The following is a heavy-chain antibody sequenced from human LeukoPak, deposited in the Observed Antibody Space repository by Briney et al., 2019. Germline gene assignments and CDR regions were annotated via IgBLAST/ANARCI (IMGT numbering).Heavy chain of an antibody. D-gene: IGHD6-6*01. J-gene: IGHJ3*02. V-gene: IGHV1-69*05. CDR2: IIPIFGTA. CDR3: ARPIHPLLRAYSSSDHDAFDI. CDR1: GGTLSSYA. Sequence: ASVKVSCKASGGTLSSYAISWVRQAPGQGLEWMGGIIPIFGTANYAQKFQGRVTITTDESTSTAYMELSSLRSEDTAVYYCARPIHPLLRAYSSSDHDAFDIWGQGTMVTVSS.